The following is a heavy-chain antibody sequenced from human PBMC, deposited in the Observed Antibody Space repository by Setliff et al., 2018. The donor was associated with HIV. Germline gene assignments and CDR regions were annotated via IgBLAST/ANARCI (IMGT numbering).Heavy chain of an antibody. V-gene: IGHV4-59*01. CDR3: ASEKKAWSVSDSFYEY. CDR1: GLSMSYNY. J-gene: IGHJ4*02. Sequence: PSETLSLTCTVSGLSMSYNYWTWIRQSPGKGLEWIGYVHYSGSTRYNPSLKSRVTISVDTSKKKSSLKLTSMTATDTAFYYCASEKKAWSVSDSFYEYWGQGVPVTVSS. D-gene: IGHD3-3*01. CDR2: VHYSGST.